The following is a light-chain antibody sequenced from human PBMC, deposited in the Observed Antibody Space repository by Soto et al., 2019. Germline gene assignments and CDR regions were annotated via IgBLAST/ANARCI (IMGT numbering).Light chain of an antibody. Sequence: IQLHPSPSSLSASVGNRVTIPCRASQGISSYLAWYQQKPGKAPKLLIYAASALQSGVPSRFSGSGSGTAFTLTISSLQPEDFATYYCQQLNSYLSTFGQGTRLEIK. CDR2: AAS. V-gene: IGKV1-9*01. CDR3: QQLNSYLST. CDR1: QGISSY. J-gene: IGKJ5*01.